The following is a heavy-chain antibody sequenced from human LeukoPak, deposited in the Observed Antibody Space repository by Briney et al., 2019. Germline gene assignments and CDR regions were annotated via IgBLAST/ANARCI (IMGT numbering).Heavy chain of an antibody. D-gene: IGHD6-13*01. V-gene: IGHV3-21*01. CDR3: AREGAPAAGIDY. CDR1: GFTFSSYS. J-gene: IGHJ4*02. CDR2: ISSSSSYI. Sequence: GGSLRLSRAASGFTFSSYSMNWVRQAPGKGLEWVSSISSSSSYIYYADSVKGRFTISRDNAKNSLYLQMNSLRAEDTAVYYCAREGAPAAGIDYWGQGTLVTVSS.